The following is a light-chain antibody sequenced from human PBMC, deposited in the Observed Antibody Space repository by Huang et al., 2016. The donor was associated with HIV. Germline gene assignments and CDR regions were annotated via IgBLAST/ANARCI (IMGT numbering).Light chain of an antibody. CDR3: QQYGSSPYT. J-gene: IGKJ2*01. Sequence: EIVLTQSPGTLSLSPRERASRSCMARQRDSSSDLAVYQQKPGQAPRLLVYGASSRATGIPDRFSGSGSGTDFTLTISRLEPEDFAVYYCQQYGSSPYTFGQGTKLEIK. CDR1: QRDSSSD. V-gene: IGKV3-20*01. CDR2: GAS.